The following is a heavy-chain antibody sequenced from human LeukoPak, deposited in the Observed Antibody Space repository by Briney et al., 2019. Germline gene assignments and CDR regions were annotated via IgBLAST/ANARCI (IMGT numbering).Heavy chain of an antibody. CDR1: GGTFSSYA. V-gene: IGHV1-69*13. D-gene: IGHD5-18*01. CDR3: ARDFRGYSYGYYCFDY. J-gene: IGHJ4*02. CDR2: IIPIFGTA. Sequence: ASVKVSCKASGGTFSSYAISWVRQAPGQGLEWMGGIIPIFGTANYAQKFQGRVTITADESTSTAYMELSSLRSEDTAVYYCARDFRGYSYGYYCFDYWGQGTLGSVSS.